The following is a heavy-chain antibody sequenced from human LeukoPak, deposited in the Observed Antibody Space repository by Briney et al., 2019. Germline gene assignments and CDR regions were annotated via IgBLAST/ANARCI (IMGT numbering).Heavy chain of an antibody. Sequence: HPGGSLRLSCAASGFTFSSYEMNWVRQAPGKGLEWVSYISSSGSTIYYADSVKGRFTISRDNAKNSLYLQMNSLRAEDTAVYYCARDSGPGYSSSWYDYWGQGTLVTVSS. J-gene: IGHJ4*02. CDR1: GFTFSSYE. D-gene: IGHD6-13*01. CDR2: ISSSGSTI. CDR3: ARDSGPGYSSSWYDY. V-gene: IGHV3-48*03.